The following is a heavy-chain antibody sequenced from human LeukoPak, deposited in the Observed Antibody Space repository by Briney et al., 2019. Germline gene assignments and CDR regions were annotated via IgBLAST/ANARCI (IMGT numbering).Heavy chain of an antibody. CDR2: IYHSGST. CDR1: GGSISSGGYY. V-gene: IGHV4-30-2*01. D-gene: IGHD3-3*01. CDR3: ARGRTIFGVVISANWFDP. J-gene: IGHJ5*02. Sequence: SETLSLTCTVSGGSISSGGYYWSWIRQPPGKGLEWIGYIYHSGSTYYNPSLKSRVTISVDRSKNQFFLKLSSVTAADTAVYYCARGRTIFGVVISANWFDPWGQGTLVTVSS.